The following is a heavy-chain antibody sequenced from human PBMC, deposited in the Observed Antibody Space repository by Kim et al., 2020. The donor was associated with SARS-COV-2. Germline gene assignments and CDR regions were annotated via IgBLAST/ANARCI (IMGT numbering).Heavy chain of an antibody. CDR3: ARDEEIVVVITKYYYYGMDV. Sequence: RFTISRDNAKNSLYLQMNSLRAEDTAVYYCARDEEIVVVITKYYYYGMDVWGQGTTVTVSS. J-gene: IGHJ6*02. V-gene: IGHV3-11*06. D-gene: IGHD3-22*01.